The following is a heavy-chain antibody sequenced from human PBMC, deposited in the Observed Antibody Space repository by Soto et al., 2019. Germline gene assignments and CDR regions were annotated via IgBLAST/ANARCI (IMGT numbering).Heavy chain of an antibody. D-gene: IGHD1-26*01. V-gene: IGHV3-23*01. J-gene: IGHJ4*02. CDR1: GFTFSSYA. CDR3: ARRGSGSDYDD. CDR2: ISGSGDST. Sequence: EVQLLESGGGLVQPGGSLRLSCAASGFTFSSYAMRWVRQAPVKGLEWVSAISGSGDSTYYADSVKGRFTISRDNSKNTLYLQMNSLRAEDTAVYYCARRGSGSDYDDWGQGTLVTVSS.